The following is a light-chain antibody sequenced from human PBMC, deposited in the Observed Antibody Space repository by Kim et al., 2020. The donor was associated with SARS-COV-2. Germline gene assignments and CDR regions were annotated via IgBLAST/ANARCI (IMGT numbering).Light chain of an antibody. V-gene: IGLV2-14*04. CDR3: GSHTSTTSLRV. Sequence: QSIPILRTGTSSGVGAYNYVSWYQQHPGKAPKLIIYDVSRRPSGVSNRFSGSKSGNTASLSISGLQAEDEADYYCGSHTSTTSLRVFGGGTKLTVL. J-gene: IGLJ2*01. CDR2: DVS. CDR1: SSGVGAYNY.